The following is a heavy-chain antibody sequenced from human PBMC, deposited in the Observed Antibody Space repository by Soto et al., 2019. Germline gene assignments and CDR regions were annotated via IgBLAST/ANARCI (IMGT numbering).Heavy chain of an antibody. D-gene: IGHD6-6*01. V-gene: IGHV1-18*01. CDR3: ARDLKYSGSSSHYGMDV. CDR2: ISTYNGDT. Sequence: ASVKVSCKASGYTFTRSGISWVRQAPGQGLEWMGWISTYNGDTNYAQTFQGRVTMTTDTSTSTVHMEVRSLRAGDTAVYYCARDLKYSGSSSHYGMDVWGQGTTVTVSS. J-gene: IGHJ6*02. CDR1: GYTFTRSG.